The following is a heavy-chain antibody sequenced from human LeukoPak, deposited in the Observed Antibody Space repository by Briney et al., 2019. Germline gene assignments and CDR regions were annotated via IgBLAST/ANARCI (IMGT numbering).Heavy chain of an antibody. CDR3: ARQGVAAADPYFDY. Sequence: PSETLSLTCTVSGGSISSSSYYWGWIRQPPGKGLEWIGSIYYSGSTYYNPSLKSRVTISVDTSKNQFSLKLSSVTAADTAVYYCARQGVAAADPYFDYWGQGTLVTVSS. CDR2: IYYSGST. D-gene: IGHD6-13*01. CDR1: GGSISSSSYY. J-gene: IGHJ4*02. V-gene: IGHV4-39*01.